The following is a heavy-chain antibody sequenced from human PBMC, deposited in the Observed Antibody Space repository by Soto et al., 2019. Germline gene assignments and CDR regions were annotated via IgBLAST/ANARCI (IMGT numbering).Heavy chain of an antibody. V-gene: IGHV1-2*02. Sequence: QVQLVQSGAEVKKPGASVKVSCKASGYTFTGYYIHWVRQAPGQGLEWMGWINTNSGGTNYAQKFQGRVTMTRDTSISTAYMELSRLTSDDTAVYYCARTQINDYWGQGTLVTVSS. CDR2: INTNSGGT. CDR3: ARTQINDY. J-gene: IGHJ4*02. CDR1: GYTFTGYY.